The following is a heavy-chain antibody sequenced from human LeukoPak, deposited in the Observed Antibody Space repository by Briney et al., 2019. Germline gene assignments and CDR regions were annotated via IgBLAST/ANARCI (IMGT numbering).Heavy chain of an antibody. Sequence: AGGSLRLSCAASGFNLSSYYMDRVRQGPGKGLVWVSRLKSDGRSTKYADSVKGRFTISRDDAKNTLYLQMASLRVEDTAIYFCGRSTLETHYFDLWGQGTLVTVSA. CDR2: LKSDGRST. V-gene: IGHV3-74*01. D-gene: IGHD1-1*01. CDR1: GFNLSSYY. CDR3: GRSTLETHYFDL. J-gene: IGHJ4*02.